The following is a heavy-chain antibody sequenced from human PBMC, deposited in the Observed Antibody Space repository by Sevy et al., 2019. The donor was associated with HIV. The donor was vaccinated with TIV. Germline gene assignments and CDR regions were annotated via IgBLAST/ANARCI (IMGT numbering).Heavy chain of an antibody. CDR2: IIPIFGTA. CDR1: GGTFSSYA. Sequence: ASVKVSCKASGGTFSSYAINWVRQAPGQGLEWMGGIIPIFGTANYAQKFQGRVTITADESTSTAYMELSSLRSEDTAVYYCATRSAHCSSTSCPLDYWGQGTLVTVS. CDR3: ATRSAHCSSTSCPLDY. V-gene: IGHV1-69*13. D-gene: IGHD2-2*01. J-gene: IGHJ4*02.